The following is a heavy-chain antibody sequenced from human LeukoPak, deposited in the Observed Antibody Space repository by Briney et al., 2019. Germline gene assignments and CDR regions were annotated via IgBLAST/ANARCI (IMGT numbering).Heavy chain of an antibody. CDR1: GDSVSSNSAA. V-gene: IGHV6-1*01. Sequence: SQTLSLTCAISGDSVSSNSAAWNWIWQSPSRGLEWLGRTYYRSKWYNDYAVSVKSRITINPDTSKNQFSLQLNSVTPEDTAVYYCARDLGYSSGWYPLRYYYYGMDVWGQGTTVTVSS. CDR3: ARDLGYSSGWYPLRYYYYGMDV. D-gene: IGHD6-19*01. CDR2: TYYRSKWYN. J-gene: IGHJ6*02.